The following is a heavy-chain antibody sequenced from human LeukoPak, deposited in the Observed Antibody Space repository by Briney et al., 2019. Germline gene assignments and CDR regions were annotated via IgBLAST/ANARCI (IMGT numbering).Heavy chain of an antibody. V-gene: IGHV3-53*01. Sequence: GGSLRLSCAASGFTVSSNYMSWVRQAPGKWLEWVSVIYSGGSTYFADSVKGRFTISRDYSKNTLYLQINSLRAEDTAVYYCARALSSSWYAFRSNWFDPWGQGTLVSVSS. J-gene: IGHJ5*02. D-gene: IGHD6-13*01. CDR1: GFTVSSNY. CDR3: ARALSSSWYAFRSNWFDP. CDR2: IYSGGST.